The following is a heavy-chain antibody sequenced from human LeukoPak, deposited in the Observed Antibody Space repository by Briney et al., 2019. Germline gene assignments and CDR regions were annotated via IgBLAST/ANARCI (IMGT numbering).Heavy chain of an antibody. CDR2: ISSSSSYI. D-gene: IGHD2-2*02. Sequence: GGSLRLSCAASGFTFSSYSMNWVRQAPGKGLEWVSSISSSSSYICYADSVKGRFTISRDNAKNSLYLQMNSLRAEDTAVYYCAIVPAAIGPFDYWGQGTLVTVSS. V-gene: IGHV3-21*01. CDR1: GFTFSSYS. J-gene: IGHJ4*02. CDR3: AIVPAAIGPFDY.